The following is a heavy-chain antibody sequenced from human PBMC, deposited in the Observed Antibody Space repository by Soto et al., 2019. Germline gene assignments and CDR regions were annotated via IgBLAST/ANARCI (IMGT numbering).Heavy chain of an antibody. CDR3: AKDFGRSYYDSSGSLFDY. J-gene: IGHJ4*02. V-gene: IGHV3-23*01. D-gene: IGHD3-22*01. Sequence: EVQLLESGGGLVQPGGSLRLSCAASGFTFSSYAMSWVRQAPGKGLEWVSAISGSGGSTYYADSVKGRFTISRDNSKNTLYLQMNSLRAEDTAVYYCAKDFGRSYYDSSGSLFDYWGQGTLVTVSS. CDR1: GFTFSSYA. CDR2: ISGSGGST.